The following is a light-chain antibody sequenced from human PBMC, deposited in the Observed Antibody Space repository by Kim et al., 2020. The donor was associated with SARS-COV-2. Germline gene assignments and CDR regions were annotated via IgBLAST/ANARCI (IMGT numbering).Light chain of an antibody. Sequence: LSPGERATLSCMASQSVSSYLAWYQQKPGQAPRLLIYDASNRATGIPARFSGSGPGTDFTLTISSLEPEDFAVYYCQQRSNWPLTFGGGTKVDIK. CDR1: QSVSSY. J-gene: IGKJ4*01. CDR3: QQRSNWPLT. V-gene: IGKV3D-11*02. CDR2: DAS.